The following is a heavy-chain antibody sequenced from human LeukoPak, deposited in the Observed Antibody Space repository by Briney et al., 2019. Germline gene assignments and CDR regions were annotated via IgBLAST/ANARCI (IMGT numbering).Heavy chain of an antibody. J-gene: IGHJ3*02. D-gene: IGHD1-26*01. CDR3: ARETSGSNDAFDI. CDR2: INHSGST. V-gene: IGHV4-34*01. Sequence: SETLSLTCAVYGGSFSGYYWTWIRQPPGKGLEWIGEINHSGSTNYNPSLKSRVTISVDTSKNQFSLELSSVTAADTAVYYCARETSGSNDAFDIWGQGTMVTVSS. CDR1: GGSFSGYY.